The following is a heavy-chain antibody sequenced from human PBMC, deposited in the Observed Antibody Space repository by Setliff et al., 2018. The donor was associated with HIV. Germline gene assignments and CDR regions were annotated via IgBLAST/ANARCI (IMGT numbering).Heavy chain of an antibody. CDR3: ATPLSHDSSGREPFDY. Sequence: ASVKVSCKASGYTFTDYYLHWVQQAPGKGLEWVGLIDPGDDETLFAEKFQGRVTITADTSTDTAYMELSSLRSEDTAVYYCATPLSHDSSGREPFDYWGQGTLVTVSS. D-gene: IGHD3-22*01. J-gene: IGHJ4*02. CDR2: IDPGDDET. V-gene: IGHV1-69-2*01. CDR1: GYTFTDYY.